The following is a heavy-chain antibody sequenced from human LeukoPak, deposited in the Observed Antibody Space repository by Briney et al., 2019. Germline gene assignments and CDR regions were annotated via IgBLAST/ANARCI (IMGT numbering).Heavy chain of an antibody. D-gene: IGHD2-21*02. CDR1: GGTFSTYA. CDR2: IIPIFRTT. V-gene: IGHV1-69*13. Sequence: SVKVSCKASGGTFSTYAISWVRQAPGQGLEWMGGIIPIFRTTNYAQKFQGRVTITADESTGTAYMERSSLMSDDTAVYFCASFYCRNSDCYGGYYYMDVWGKGTTVTVSS. CDR3: ASFYCRNSDCYGGYYYMDV. J-gene: IGHJ6*03.